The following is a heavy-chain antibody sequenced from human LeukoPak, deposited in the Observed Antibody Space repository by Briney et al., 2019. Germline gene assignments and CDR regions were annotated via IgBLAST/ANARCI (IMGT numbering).Heavy chain of an antibody. CDR3: ARAASYDSSGALDY. D-gene: IGHD3-22*01. J-gene: IGHJ4*02. Sequence: SETLSLTCTVSGYSISSGYYWGWIRQPAGKGLEWIGRIYTSGSTNYNPSLKSRVTMSVDTSKNQFSLKLSSVTAADTAVYYCARAASYDSSGALDYWGQGTLVTVSS. V-gene: IGHV4-4*07. CDR1: GYSISSGYY. CDR2: IYTSGST.